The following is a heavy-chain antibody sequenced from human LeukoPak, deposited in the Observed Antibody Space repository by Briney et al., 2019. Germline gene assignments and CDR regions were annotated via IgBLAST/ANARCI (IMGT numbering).Heavy chain of an antibody. CDR3: ARDPGVVVGNWFDP. CDR1: GGSFSGYY. J-gene: IGHJ5*02. D-gene: IGHD2-15*01. V-gene: IGHV4-34*01. Sequence: SETLSLTCAVYGGSFSGYYWSWIRQPPGKGLEWIGEINHSGSTNYNPSLKSRVTISVDTSKNQFSLKLSSVTAADTAVYYCARDPGVVVGNWFDPWGQGTLVTVSS. CDR2: INHSGST.